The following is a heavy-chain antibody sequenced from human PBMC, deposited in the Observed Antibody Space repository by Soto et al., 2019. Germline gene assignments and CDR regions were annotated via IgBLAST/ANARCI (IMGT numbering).Heavy chain of an antibody. CDR3: AGGYYYDNRGYRA. CDR2: ISSSSGTI. V-gene: IGHV3-48*02. D-gene: IGHD3-22*01. J-gene: IGHJ4*02. Sequence: GGSLRISCVASGFSIRSYSMNWVRQAPGKGLEWISYISSSSGTINYADSVKGRFTISRDTAKNSLSLQMVSLRDEDTAVYYCAGGYYYDNRGYRAWGQGT. CDR1: GFSIRSYS.